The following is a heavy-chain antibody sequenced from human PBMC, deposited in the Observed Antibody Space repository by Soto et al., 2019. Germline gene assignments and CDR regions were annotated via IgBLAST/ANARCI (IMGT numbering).Heavy chain of an antibody. V-gene: IGHV5-51*01. J-gene: IGHJ3*02. CDR1: GYSFTSYW. D-gene: IGHD2-15*01. CDR2: IDPGDSDT. CDR3: ARRYCSGGSCYSHAFDI. Sequence: GESLKISCKGSGYSFTSYWIGWVRQMPGKGLEWMGIIDPGDSDTRYSPSFQGQVTISAARSISTAYLQWSSLKASDTAMYYCARRYCSGGSCYSHAFDIWGQGTMVTVSS.